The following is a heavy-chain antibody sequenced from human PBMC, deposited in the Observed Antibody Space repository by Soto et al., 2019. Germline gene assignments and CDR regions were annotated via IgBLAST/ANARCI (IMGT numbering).Heavy chain of an antibody. J-gene: IGHJ4*02. CDR1: GFIFSSYW. CDR2: MNEYGSER. CDR3: ERATGADKEDY. D-gene: IGHD3-10*01. V-gene: IGHV3-7*04. Sequence: EVQLVESGGGLVQPGGSLRLPCSASGFIFSSYWMSWLRQAPGKGLEWVVSMNEYGSERYYVDSVKGRFTISRDNAKNSLYLQMNSLRAEDTAVYYCERATGADKEDYWGEGTLVTVSS.